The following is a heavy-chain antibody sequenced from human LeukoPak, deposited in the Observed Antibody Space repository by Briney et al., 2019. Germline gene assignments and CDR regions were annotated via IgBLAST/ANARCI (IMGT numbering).Heavy chain of an antibody. J-gene: IGHJ4*02. V-gene: IGHV4-30-2*01. CDR2: IYHSGST. CDR3: AREKGYYDSRGGGTLFDY. CDR1: GGSITSGGYS. D-gene: IGHD3-22*01. Sequence: SETLSLTCAVSGGSITSGGYSWSWIRQPPGKGLEWIGYIYHSGSTYYNPSLKSRVTISVDRSKNEFSLKLSSETAADTAVYYCAREKGYYDSRGGGTLFDYGGQGPLVTVSS.